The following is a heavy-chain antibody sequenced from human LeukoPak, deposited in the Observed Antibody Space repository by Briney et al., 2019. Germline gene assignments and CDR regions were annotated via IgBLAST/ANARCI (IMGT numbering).Heavy chain of an antibody. J-gene: IGHJ4*02. CDR1: GGSMSSYY. CDR2: IYRSGTT. D-gene: IGHD6-19*01. V-gene: IGHV4-59*12. CDR3: ARRSPYSTGWSSYFDY. Sequence: SETLSLTCTVSGGSMSSYYWNWIRQPPGKGLEWIGEIYRSGTTNYKPSLKSRVTISLDKSRNHFSLKLTSVTAADSAVYYCARRSPYSTGWSSYFDYWGQGALVTVSS.